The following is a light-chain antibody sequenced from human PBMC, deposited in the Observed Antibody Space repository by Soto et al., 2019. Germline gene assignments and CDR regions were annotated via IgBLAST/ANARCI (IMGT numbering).Light chain of an antibody. CDR2: GIS. CDR3: HQRQSWPRT. CDR1: QSVSSY. J-gene: IGKJ1*01. V-gene: IGKV3-11*01. Sequence: EIVSTQSPGTLSLSPGERATLSCRARQSVSSYLAWYQQKPGQAPRLLIYGISKRATDIPARFSGSGSGTDFTLTINSLAPEDFAIYYCHQRQSWPRTFGQGTKVDIK.